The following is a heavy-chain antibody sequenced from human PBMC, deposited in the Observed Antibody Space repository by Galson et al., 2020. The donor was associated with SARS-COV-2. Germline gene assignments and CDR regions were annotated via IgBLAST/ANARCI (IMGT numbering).Heavy chain of an antibody. CDR1: GFTFSGDY. CDR2: ISGTGSII. J-gene: IGHJ4*02. Sequence: SCEASGFTFSGDYMNWMCQAPGKGPEWVSHISGTGSIIRYADSVKGRFTISRDNAKNSLYLQMNSLTAEDTAVYYCARDFNWYSGYWGQGTLVTVSS. D-gene: IGHD6-13*01. CDR3: ARDFNWYSGY. V-gene: IGHV3-11*01.